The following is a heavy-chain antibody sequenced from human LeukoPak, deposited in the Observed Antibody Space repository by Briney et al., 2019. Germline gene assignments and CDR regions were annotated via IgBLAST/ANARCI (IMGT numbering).Heavy chain of an antibody. D-gene: IGHD2-2*02. V-gene: IGHV3-48*01. Sequence: GGSLRLSCAASGFTFSSYSMNWVRQAPGKGLEWVSYISSSSSTIYYADSVKGRFTISRDNAKNSLYLQMNSLRAEDTAVYYCARGGEYQLLYDYFDYWGQETLVTVSS. CDR3: ARGGEYQLLYDYFDY. CDR2: ISSSSSTI. CDR1: GFTFSSYS. J-gene: IGHJ4*02.